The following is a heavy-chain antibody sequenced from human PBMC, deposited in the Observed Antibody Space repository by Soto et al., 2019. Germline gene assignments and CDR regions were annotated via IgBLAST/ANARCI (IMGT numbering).Heavy chain of an antibody. CDR1: GDSIDSGAYY. CDR3: ARNLPAATSEVVFDS. D-gene: IGHD6-25*01. Sequence: LSLTCTVSGDSIDSGAYYWSWIRQHPGEGLEWIGYIFSSGSTFYNPSLKSRVTISMDTSGKSFSLNLRSVTAADTAMYYSARNLPAATSEVVFDSWGQGTMVT. V-gene: IGHV4-31*03. CDR2: IFSSGST. J-gene: IGHJ4*02.